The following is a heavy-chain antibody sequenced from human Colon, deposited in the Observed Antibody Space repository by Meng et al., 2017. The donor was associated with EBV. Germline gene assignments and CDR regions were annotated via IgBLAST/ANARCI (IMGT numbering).Heavy chain of an antibody. V-gene: IGHV4-4*02. CDR1: GVSISSNIR. D-gene: IGHD1-26*01. J-gene: IGHJ4*02. Sequence: QRQESGPGPVKPSGTLSLTCGVSGVSISSNIRWTWVRQPPGKGLEWIGDIDDSGSTNYNPSLNSRISISLDKSKNHFSLKVNSVTAADTAVYYCARGKQDAWELLAYWGQGALVTVS. CDR2: IDDSGST. CDR3: ARGKQDAWELLAY.